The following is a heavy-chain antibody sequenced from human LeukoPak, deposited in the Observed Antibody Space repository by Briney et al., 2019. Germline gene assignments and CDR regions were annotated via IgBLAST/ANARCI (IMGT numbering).Heavy chain of an antibody. CDR3: ARKTDRPGAVGRELYFDI. D-gene: IGHD6-13*01. V-gene: IGHV3-48*03. CDR1: GFTFSNYE. J-gene: IGHJ2*01. Sequence: GGSLRLSCAASGFTFSNYEMIWVRQAPGKGLEWLSYVSVSGGATEYADSVKGRFTTSRDDAKNTLYLQMNTLRAEDTAIYYCARKTDRPGAVGRELYFDIWGRATLVTVSS. CDR2: VSVSGGAT.